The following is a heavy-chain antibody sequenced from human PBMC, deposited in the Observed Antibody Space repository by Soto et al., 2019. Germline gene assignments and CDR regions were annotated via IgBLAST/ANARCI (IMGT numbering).Heavy chain of an antibody. CDR1: GFTFSSYG. V-gene: IGHV3-30*18. J-gene: IGHJ5*02. CDR2: ISYDGSNK. D-gene: IGHD2-21*02. CDR3: AKVVVTALMLDP. Sequence: GGSLRLSCAASGFTFSSYGMHWVRQAPGKGLEWVAVISYDGSNKYYADSVKGRFTISRDNSKNTLYLQMNSLRAEDTAVYYCAKVVVTALMLDPWGQGTLVTVSS.